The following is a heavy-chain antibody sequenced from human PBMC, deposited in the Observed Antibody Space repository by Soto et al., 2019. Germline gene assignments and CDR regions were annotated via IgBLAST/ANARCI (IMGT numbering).Heavy chain of an antibody. CDR2: IYLGGSI. CDR1: GASISSYY. Sequence: SETLSLTCSVSGASISSYYYTWIRQTPWKGLEWIGYIYLGGSINYNPSFKSRVIISVDTSKNQFSVRLSSVTAADTAVYYCARYGSGECNRGSCYSPFGDGGKGTLVTVPS. CDR3: ARYGSGECNRGSCYSPFGD. V-gene: IGHV4-59*08. J-gene: IGHJ4*02. D-gene: IGHD2-15*01.